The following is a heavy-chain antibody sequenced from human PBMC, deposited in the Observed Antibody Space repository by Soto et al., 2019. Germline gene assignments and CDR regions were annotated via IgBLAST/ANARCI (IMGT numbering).Heavy chain of an antibody. CDR1: GFTFSDYY. D-gene: IGHD3-3*01. CDR2: ISSSGSTI. Sequence: PGGSLRLSCAASGFTFSDYYMSWIRQAPGKGLEWVSYISSSGSTIYYADSVKGRFTISRDNAKNSLYLQMNSLRAEDTAVYYCARSRMDTIFGVVTHYYYYYGMDVWGQGTTVTVSS. V-gene: IGHV3-11*01. J-gene: IGHJ6*02. CDR3: ARSRMDTIFGVVTHYYYYYGMDV.